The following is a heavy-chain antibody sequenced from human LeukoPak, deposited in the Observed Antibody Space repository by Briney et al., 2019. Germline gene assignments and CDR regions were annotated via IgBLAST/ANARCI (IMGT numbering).Heavy chain of an antibody. D-gene: IGHD4-17*01. Sequence: SETLSLTCTVSGGSISSYYWSWIRQPAGKGLEWIGRIYTSGSTNYNPSLKSRVTMSVDTSKTQFSLKLSSVTAADTAVYYCARDPLDYGDPNWFDPWGQGTLVTVSS. J-gene: IGHJ5*02. V-gene: IGHV4-4*07. CDR1: GGSISSYY. CDR3: ARDPLDYGDPNWFDP. CDR2: IYTSGST.